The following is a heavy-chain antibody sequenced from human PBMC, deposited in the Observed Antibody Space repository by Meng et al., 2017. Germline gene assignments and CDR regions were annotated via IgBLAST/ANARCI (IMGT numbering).Heavy chain of an antibody. D-gene: IGHD2-21*02. CDR2: VYHNGNA. Sequence: QVHSQGSGQGLAKPSGTLSLTCAVSGGSISSNNWWSWVRQPPGKGLEWIGEVYHNGNANYNPSLKSRVTISVDKSKNQFSPKLSFVAAADTAIYYCARELDAVGVTAYDLWGQGTLVTVSS. CDR1: GGSISSNNW. V-gene: IGHV4-4*02. CDR3: ARELDAVGVTAYDL. J-gene: IGHJ4*02.